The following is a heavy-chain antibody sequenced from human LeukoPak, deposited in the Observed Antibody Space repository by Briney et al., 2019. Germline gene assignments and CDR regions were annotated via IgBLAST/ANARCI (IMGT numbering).Heavy chain of an antibody. V-gene: IGHV1-46*01. CDR3: AKVYSSVWTHIGHFDY. Sequence: ASVKVSCKASGYTFTKYYIHWVRQAPGQGLKWMGVINPSGGSTSYAQKFQGRVTMTRDTSTSTVYMELSSLRSEDTAVYYCAKVYSSVWTHIGHFDYWGQGTLVTVSS. J-gene: IGHJ4*02. D-gene: IGHD6-19*01. CDR2: INPSGGST. CDR1: GYTFTKYY.